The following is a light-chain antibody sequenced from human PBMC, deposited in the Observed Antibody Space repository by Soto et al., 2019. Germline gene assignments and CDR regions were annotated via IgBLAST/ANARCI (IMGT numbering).Light chain of an antibody. CDR1: GSEIGSYNY. V-gene: IGLV2-8*01. J-gene: IGLJ2*01. Sequence: QSALPQPPSASGSPGQSVTISCTGTGSEIGSYNYVSWYQQYQGRAPRLLIFEVSARPSGGPDRFSGSESGNTASLTVSGLQAEDEADYFCSSSAGRNYHLIFGAATKRTVL. CDR3: SSSAGRNYHLI. CDR2: EVS.